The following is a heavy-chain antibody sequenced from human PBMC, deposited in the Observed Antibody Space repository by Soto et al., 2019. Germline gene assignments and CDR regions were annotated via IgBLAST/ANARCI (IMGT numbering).Heavy chain of an antibody. CDR2: IYYSGST. V-gene: IGHV4-31*03. Sequence: SETLSLTCTVSGGSISSGGYYWSWIRQHPGKGLEWIGYIYYSGSTYYNPSLKSRVTISVDTSKNQFSLKLSSVTAADTAVYYCASQKLGYNTFDPWGQGTLVTVSS. D-gene: IGHD5-18*01. CDR3: ASQKLGYNTFDP. J-gene: IGHJ5*02. CDR1: GGSISSGGYY.